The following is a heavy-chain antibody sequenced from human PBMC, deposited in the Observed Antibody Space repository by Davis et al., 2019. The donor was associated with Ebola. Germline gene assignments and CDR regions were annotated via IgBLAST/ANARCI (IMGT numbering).Heavy chain of an antibody. CDR1: GGSFSGYY. Sequence: MPSETLSLTCAVYGGSFSGYYWSWIRQPPGKGLEWIGEINHSGSTNYNPSLESRVTISVDTSKNQFSLKLSSVTAADTAVYYCARTRGYVWGSYIVRYWGQGTLVTVSS. J-gene: IGHJ4*02. D-gene: IGHD3-16*01. V-gene: IGHV4-34*01. CDR2: INHSGST. CDR3: ARTRGYVWGSYIVRY.